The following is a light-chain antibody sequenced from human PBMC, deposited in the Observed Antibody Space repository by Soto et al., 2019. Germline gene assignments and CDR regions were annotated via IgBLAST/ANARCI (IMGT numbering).Light chain of an antibody. V-gene: IGKV1-39*01. Sequence: DLQMTQCPSSLSASVGDGVTITCRASQSISSYVSWYQQKRGKAPKLLIYAASRLESGVPSRFSGSRSGTDFTLTISCLPSEDFAPYYCQQYYSSPQTFGQGTKVDIK. J-gene: IGKJ1*01. CDR2: AAS. CDR3: QQYYSSPQT. CDR1: QSISSY.